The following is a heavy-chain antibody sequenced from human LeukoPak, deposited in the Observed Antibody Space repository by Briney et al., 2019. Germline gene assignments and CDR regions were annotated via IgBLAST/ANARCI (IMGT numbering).Heavy chain of an antibody. J-gene: IGHJ5*02. CDR3: ARDRGPGSYHWQANWFDP. D-gene: IGHD3-10*01. V-gene: IGHV1-18*01. CDR1: GYTFTSYG. CDR2: ISAYNGNT. Sequence: GASVKVSCKASGYTFTSYGISWVRQAPGQGLEWMGWISAYNGNTNYAQKLQGRVTMTTDTSTSTAYMELRSLRSDDTAVYYCARDRGPGSYHWQANWFDPWGQGTLVTVSS.